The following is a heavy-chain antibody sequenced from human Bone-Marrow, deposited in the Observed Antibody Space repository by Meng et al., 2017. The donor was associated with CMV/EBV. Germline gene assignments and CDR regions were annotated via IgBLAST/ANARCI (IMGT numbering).Heavy chain of an antibody. CDR3: ARERGYSGYEDD. D-gene: IGHD5-12*01. J-gene: IGHJ4*02. V-gene: IGHV3-23*01. Sequence: GGSLRLSCAASGFTFSSYAMSWVRQAPGKGLEWVSAISGSGGSTYYADSVKGRFTISRDNAKNSLYLQMNSLRAEDTAVYYCARERGYSGYEDDWGQGTLVTVSS. CDR2: ISGSGGST. CDR1: GFTFSSYA.